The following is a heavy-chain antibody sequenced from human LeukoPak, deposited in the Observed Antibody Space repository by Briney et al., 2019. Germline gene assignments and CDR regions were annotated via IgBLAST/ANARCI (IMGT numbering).Heavy chain of an antibody. CDR1: GFTFSSYA. Sequence: GGSLRLSCAASGFTFSSYAMSWVRQAPGKGLEWVSAISGSGGGTYYADSVKGRFTISRDNSKNTLYLQMNSLRAEDTAVYYCAKDNDYSNHFSHFDYWGQGTPVTVSS. CDR2: ISGSGGGT. V-gene: IGHV3-23*01. D-gene: IGHD4-11*01. J-gene: IGHJ4*02. CDR3: AKDNDYSNHFSHFDY.